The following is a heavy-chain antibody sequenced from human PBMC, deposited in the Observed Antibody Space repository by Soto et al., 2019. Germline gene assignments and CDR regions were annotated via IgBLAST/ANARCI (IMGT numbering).Heavy chain of an antibody. Sequence: GGSLRLSCAASGFTFSGYGMHWVRQAPGKGLEWVAVIWYDGRIKYYGDSVKGRFTISRDNSNNTLYLQMNSLRAEDTAVYYCARDGSSGGYDAFDIWGQGTMVTVSS. D-gene: IGHD2-15*01. CDR3: ARDGSSGGYDAFDI. J-gene: IGHJ3*02. V-gene: IGHV3-33*01. CDR2: IWYDGRIK. CDR1: GFTFSGYG.